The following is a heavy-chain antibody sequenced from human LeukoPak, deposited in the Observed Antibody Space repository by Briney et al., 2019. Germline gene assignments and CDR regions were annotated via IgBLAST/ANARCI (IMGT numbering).Heavy chain of an antibody. J-gene: IGHJ6*03. V-gene: IGHV3-21*01. CDR2: ISSSSGYI. CDR1: GFSFSSYS. CDR3: ARVLGDDFWSGYYSSYYYYMDV. Sequence: PGGSLRLSCAASGFSFSSYSMSWVRPAPGKGLEWVSSISSSSGYIYYADSVKSRFTNTRDNAKNSLYLQMNSLRAEDTAMYYCARVLGDDFWSGYYSSYYYYMDVWGKGTTVTVSS. D-gene: IGHD3-3*01.